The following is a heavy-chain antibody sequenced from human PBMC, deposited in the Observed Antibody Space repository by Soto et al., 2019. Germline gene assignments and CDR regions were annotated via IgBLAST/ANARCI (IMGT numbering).Heavy chain of an antibody. Sequence: EVQLLQSGGGLVQPGGSLRLSCVGSGFTFSRYAMIWVRQIPGKGLEWVSGIGDRGTTTYYADSLKGRFTISRDNSGNTLFLQMNSLRAEDTPVYYSAKDRLGYYYYYGMDVWGQGTTVTVS. D-gene: IGHD6-25*01. V-gene: IGHV3-23*01. J-gene: IGHJ6*02. CDR3: AKDRLGYYYYYGMDV. CDR2: IGDRGTTT. CDR1: GFTFSRYA.